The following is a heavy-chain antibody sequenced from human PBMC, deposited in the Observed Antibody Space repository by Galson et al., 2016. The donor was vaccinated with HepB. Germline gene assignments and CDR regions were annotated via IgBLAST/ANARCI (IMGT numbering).Heavy chain of an antibody. D-gene: IGHD1-14*01. CDR1: GGSVSSGSYY. CDR3: ARDDHIYDAFDI. V-gene: IGHV4-61*01. Sequence: SETLSLTCTVSGGSVSSGSYYWTWIRQPPGKRLEWIGNIYYSGTTKYNPSLKSRVTISVDTSNNEFSLKLSSVTAADTAVYYCARDDHIYDAFDIWGQGTLVAVSS. CDR2: IYYSGTT. J-gene: IGHJ3*02.